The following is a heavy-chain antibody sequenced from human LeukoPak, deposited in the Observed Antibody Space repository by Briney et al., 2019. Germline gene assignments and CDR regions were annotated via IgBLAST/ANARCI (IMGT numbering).Heavy chain of an antibody. J-gene: IGHJ4*02. CDR3: ARLTTRPGGIRPLIMDF. V-gene: IGHV4-59*01. CDR1: NGSISSDY. Sequence: PSETLSLTCTVSNGSISSDYWTWIRQSPGKGLEWIGYIYYSGSTKYNPSLESRATISLDTSRNQFSLKLTSMTAADTAVYYCARLTTRPGGIRPLIMDFWGQGTLVTVSS. D-gene: IGHD3-10*01. CDR2: IYYSGST.